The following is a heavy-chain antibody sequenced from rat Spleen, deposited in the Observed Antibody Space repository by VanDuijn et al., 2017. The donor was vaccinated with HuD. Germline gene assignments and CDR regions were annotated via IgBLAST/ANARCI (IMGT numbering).Heavy chain of an antibody. J-gene: IGHJ2*01. CDR3: ARGKAYYYSRVIWEYFDY. Sequence: EVQLVESGGGLVQPGRSLKLSCAASGFTFNNYGMAWVRQAPTKGLEWVAAISYDGISTYYRDSVRGRFTISSDNAKTTLYLQMDSLRSEDTATYYCARGKAYYYSRVIWEYFDYWGQGVMVTVSS. V-gene: IGHV5-29*01. D-gene: IGHD1-2*01. CDR2: ISYDGIST. CDR1: GFTFNNYG.